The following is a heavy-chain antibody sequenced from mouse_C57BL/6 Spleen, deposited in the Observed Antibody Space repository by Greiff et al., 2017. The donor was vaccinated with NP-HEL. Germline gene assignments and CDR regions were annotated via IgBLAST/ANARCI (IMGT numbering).Heavy chain of an antibody. CDR3: ARHEGVYYDYAGYFDY. Sequence: QVQLQQSGAELVKPGASVKLSCKASGYTFTEYTIHWVKQRSGQGLEWIGWFYPGSGSIKYNEKFKDKATLTADKSSSTVYMELSRLTSEDSAVYFCARHEGVYYDYAGYFDYWGQGTTLTVSS. V-gene: IGHV1-62-2*01. CDR2: FYPGSGSI. J-gene: IGHJ2*01. CDR1: GYTFTEYT. D-gene: IGHD2-4*01.